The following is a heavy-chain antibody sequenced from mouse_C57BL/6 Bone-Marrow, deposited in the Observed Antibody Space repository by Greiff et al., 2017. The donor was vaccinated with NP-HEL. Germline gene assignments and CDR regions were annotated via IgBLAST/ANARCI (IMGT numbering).Heavy chain of an antibody. CDR3: ARDIRDYDFDY. J-gene: IGHJ2*01. CDR2: IRNKANGYTT. D-gene: IGHD2-4*01. V-gene: IGHV7-3*01. Sequence: EVKLVESGGGLVQPGGSLSLSCAASGFTFTDYYMSWVRQPPGKALEWLGFIRNKANGYTTEYSASGKGRFTISRDNSQSILYLQMNALRAEDSATYYCARDIRDYDFDYWGQGTTLTVSS. CDR1: GFTFTDYY.